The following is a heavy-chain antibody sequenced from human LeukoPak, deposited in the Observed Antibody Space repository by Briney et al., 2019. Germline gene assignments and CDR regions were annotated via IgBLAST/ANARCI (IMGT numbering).Heavy chain of an antibody. CDR1: GGTFSSYG. D-gene: IGHD3-3*01. Sequence: GSSVKVSCKASGGTFSSYGISWVRQAPGQGLEWMGWISAYNGNTNYAQKLQGRVTMTTDTSTSTAYMELRSLRSDDTAVYYCARDQPVTLYYYDFWSGYYLLDYWGQGTLVTVSS. CDR2: ISAYNGNT. CDR3: ARDQPVTLYYYDFWSGYYLLDY. V-gene: IGHV1-18*01. J-gene: IGHJ4*02.